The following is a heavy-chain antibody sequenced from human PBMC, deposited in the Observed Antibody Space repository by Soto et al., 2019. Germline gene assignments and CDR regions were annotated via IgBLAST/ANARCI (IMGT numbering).Heavy chain of an antibody. Sequence: QVQLVESGGGVVQPGRPLRLSCAASGFTFSSYGMHWVRQAPGKGLEWVAVISYDGSNKYYADSVKGRFTISRDNSKNTLYLKMNSLRAEDTAVYYCAKDYGDYVRRFDYWGQGTLVTVSS. CDR3: AKDYGDYVRRFDY. D-gene: IGHD4-17*01. J-gene: IGHJ4*02. CDR1: GFTFSSYG. CDR2: ISYDGSNK. V-gene: IGHV3-30*18.